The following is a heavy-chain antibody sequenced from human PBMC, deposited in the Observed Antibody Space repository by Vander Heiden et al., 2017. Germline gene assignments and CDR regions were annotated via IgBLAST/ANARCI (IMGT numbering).Heavy chain of an antibody. CDR3: AKDPSRRHRAGTGAFDI. CDR1: GFTFDDYA. D-gene: IGHD6-19*01. J-gene: IGHJ3*02. CDR2: ISWDGGST. V-gene: IGHV3-43D*04. Sequence: EMQLVESGGVVVQPGGSLRLSCAASGFTFDDYAMPWVRQAPGKGLEWVVLISWDGGSTDYADSVKGRFTISRDNSKNSLYLQMNSLRAEDTALYYCAKDPSRRHRAGTGAFDIWGQGTMVTVSS.